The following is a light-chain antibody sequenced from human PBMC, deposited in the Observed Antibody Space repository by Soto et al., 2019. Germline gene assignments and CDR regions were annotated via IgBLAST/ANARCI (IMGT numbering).Light chain of an antibody. CDR2: VAS. Sequence: EIVLTQSPGTLSLSPGERATLSGRASQNVGGRFLAWYQQKPGQAPRLLINVASTRATGIPDRFSGSGSGTDFTLTISRLEPEDFAVYYCQQYGTSPIAFGQGTRLE. V-gene: IGKV3-20*01. CDR3: QQYGTSPIA. CDR1: QNVGGRF. J-gene: IGKJ5*01.